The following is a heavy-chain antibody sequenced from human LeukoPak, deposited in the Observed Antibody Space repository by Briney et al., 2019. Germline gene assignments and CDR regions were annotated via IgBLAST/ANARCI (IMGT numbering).Heavy chain of an antibody. CDR1: GFTFRTYW. J-gene: IGHJ1*01. Sequence: GGSLRLSCAASGFTFRTYWMSWVRQVPGKGLEWVANIKKDGSEKYYVDSVKGRFTISRDNAKNSLFLQMNSLRAEDTAVYYCASVVGATKQGYFQHWGQGTLVTVSS. CDR2: IKKDGSEK. V-gene: IGHV3-7*03. CDR3: ASVVGATKQGYFQH. D-gene: IGHD1-26*01.